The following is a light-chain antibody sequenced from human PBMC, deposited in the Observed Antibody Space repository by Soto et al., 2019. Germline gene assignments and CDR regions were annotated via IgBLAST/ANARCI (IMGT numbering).Light chain of an antibody. V-gene: IGKV3-15*01. Sequence: EIVITQSPATLSVSPGERATLSCRASQSVSSNVAWYQQKPGQAPRLLIYGASTRATGIPARFSGSGSGTEFTLSISSLQSEDFAVYHCQQHNNWPWTFGQGT. J-gene: IGKJ1*01. CDR1: QSVSSN. CDR2: GAS. CDR3: QQHNNWPWT.